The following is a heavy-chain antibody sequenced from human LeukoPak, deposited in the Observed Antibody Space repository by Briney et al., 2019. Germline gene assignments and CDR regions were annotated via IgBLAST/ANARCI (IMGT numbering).Heavy chain of an antibody. CDR2: IIPIFGTA. CDR1: GGTFSSYA. Sequence: SVKVSCKASGGTFSSYAISWVRQAPGQGLEWMGGIIPIFGTANYEQKFQGRVTITADESTSTAYIELSSLRSEDTAVYYCARVERYYYDSSGYPQYNWFDPWGQGTLVTVSS. V-gene: IGHV1-69*01. D-gene: IGHD3-22*01. J-gene: IGHJ5*02. CDR3: ARVERYYYDSSGYPQYNWFDP.